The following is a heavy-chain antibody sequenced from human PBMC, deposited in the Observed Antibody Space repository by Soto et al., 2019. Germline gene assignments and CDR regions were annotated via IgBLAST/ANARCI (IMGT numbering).Heavy chain of an antibody. V-gene: IGHV3-33*01. CDR1: GFMFSNHG. Sequence: QVQLVESGGGVVQPGRSLRLSCAASGFMFSNHGMHWVRQAPGKGLEWVAVIWSDGNNRYYADSVKGGFTISRDNSKNTLYLQMNRLRGEDTVVVYGVRGANWDDEALDYWGQGTLVMVSS. J-gene: IGHJ4*02. CDR2: IWSDGNNR. CDR3: VRGANWDDEALDY. D-gene: IGHD7-27*01.